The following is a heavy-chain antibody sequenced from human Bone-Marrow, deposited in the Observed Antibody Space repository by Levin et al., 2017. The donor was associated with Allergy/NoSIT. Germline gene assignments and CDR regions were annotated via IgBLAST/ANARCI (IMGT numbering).Heavy chain of an antibody. CDR1: GYTFNSHG. Sequence: PGESLKISCKGSGYTFNSHGITWVRQAPGQGLEYVGWISTYNENTNYAQKLQGRVTVTVDTSTSTVYMELRNLRSDDTAVYYCARDFYYDSTSYYAYWGQGTLVTVSS. V-gene: IGHV1-18*01. J-gene: IGHJ4*02. CDR2: ISTYNENT. CDR3: ARDFYYDSTSYYAY. D-gene: IGHD3-22*01.